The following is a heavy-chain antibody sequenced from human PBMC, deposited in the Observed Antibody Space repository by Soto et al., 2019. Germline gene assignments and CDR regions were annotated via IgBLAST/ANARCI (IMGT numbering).Heavy chain of an antibody. CDR2: INPNSGVA. V-gene: IGHV1-2*02. CDR3: ARQGSGSEYPQYFYYGMDV. J-gene: IGHJ6*02. CDR1: GYTFTAYY. Sequence: VELVQSGAEVEKPGAAVRISCKTSGYTFTAYYIHWVRQAPGQGLEWMGWINPNSGVANYAQKFQGRVTMTRDTSISTVYMELTKMRPEDTTIYYCARQGSGSEYPQYFYYGMDVWCQGTTAAASS. D-gene: IGHD5-12*01.